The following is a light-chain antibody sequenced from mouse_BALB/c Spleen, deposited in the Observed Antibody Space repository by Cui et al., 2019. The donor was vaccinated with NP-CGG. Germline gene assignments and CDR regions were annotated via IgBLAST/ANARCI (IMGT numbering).Light chain of an antibody. V-gene: IGLV1*01. CDR2: GTN. CDR1: TGPVTTGNY. Sequence: QDVVTEQSALTTSADETVTVTCRSSTGPVTTGNYANWVQENPDLLFTSLIGGTNNRAPGVPARFSGSLIGDKAALTITGAQTEDEAIYFCALWYSNHWVFGGGTKLTVL. J-gene: IGLJ1*01. CDR3: ALWYSNHWV.